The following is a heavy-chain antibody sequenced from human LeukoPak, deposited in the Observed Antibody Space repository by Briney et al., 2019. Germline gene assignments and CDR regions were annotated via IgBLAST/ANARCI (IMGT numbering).Heavy chain of an antibody. V-gene: IGHV4-34*01. D-gene: IGHD3-22*01. CDR1: GGSFSGYH. J-gene: IGHJ4*02. Sequence: SETLSLTCVVYGGSFSGYHWSWIRQSPGKGLEWIGSFYYSGSTYYNPSLKSRVTISVDTSKNQFSLKLSSVTAADTAVYYCARVGDSSGYPDRYFDYWGQGTLVTVSS. CDR3: ARVGDSSGYPDRYFDY. CDR2: FYYSGST.